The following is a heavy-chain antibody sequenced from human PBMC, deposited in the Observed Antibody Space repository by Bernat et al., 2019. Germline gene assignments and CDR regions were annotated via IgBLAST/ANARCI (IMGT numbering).Heavy chain of an antibody. CDR1: GGSISSSNW. CDR2: IYHSGST. CDR3: ARVWLLPEQQSSNWFDP. D-gene: IGHD5-18*01. J-gene: IGHJ5*02. Sequence: QVQLQESGPGLVKPSGTLSLTCAVSGGSISSSNWWRWVRQPPGTGLEWIGEIYHSGSTNYNPSLKSRVTISVDKSKNQFSLKLSSVTAADTAVYYCARVWLLPEQQSSNWFDPWGQGTLVTVSS. V-gene: IGHV4-4*02.